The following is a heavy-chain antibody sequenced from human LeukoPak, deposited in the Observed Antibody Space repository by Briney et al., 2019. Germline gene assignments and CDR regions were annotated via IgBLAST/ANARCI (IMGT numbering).Heavy chain of an antibody. V-gene: IGHV3-30*18. Sequence: GGSLGLSCAASGFTFSRYGMHWVRQAPGKGLEWVAVISYDGSNKYYADSVKGRFTISRDNPKNTLYLQMNSLRAEDTAVYYCAKELYCSGGSCLIDYWGQGTLVTVSS. CDR3: AKELYCSGGSCLIDY. CDR2: ISYDGSNK. D-gene: IGHD2-15*01. CDR1: GFTFSRYG. J-gene: IGHJ4*02.